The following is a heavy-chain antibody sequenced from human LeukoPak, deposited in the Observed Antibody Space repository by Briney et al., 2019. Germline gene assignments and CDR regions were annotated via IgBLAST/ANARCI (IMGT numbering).Heavy chain of an antibody. CDR3: ARVRIYEYSSSNRAFDI. Sequence: ASVKVSCKASGYTFTSYGISWVRQAPGQGLEWMGWISAYNGNTNYAQKLQGRVTMTTDTSTSTAYMELRSLRSDDTAVYYCARVRIYEYSSSNRAFDIWGQGTMVTVSS. J-gene: IGHJ3*02. CDR1: GYTFTSYG. CDR2: ISAYNGNT. D-gene: IGHD6-6*01. V-gene: IGHV1-18*01.